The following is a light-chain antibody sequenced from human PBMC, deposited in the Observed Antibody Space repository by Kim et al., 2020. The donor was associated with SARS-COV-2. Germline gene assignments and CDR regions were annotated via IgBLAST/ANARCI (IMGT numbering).Light chain of an antibody. CDR2: YAT. Sequence: APGESATLSCIASQTINNKLVWYQQKPGQAPRLLIYYATTRATGIPARFIGSGSETEFTLTINSLQSEDFAVYYCQQSNNWPPLTFGQGTKVDIK. CDR1: QTINNK. CDR3: QQSNNWPPLT. J-gene: IGKJ1*01. V-gene: IGKV3-15*01.